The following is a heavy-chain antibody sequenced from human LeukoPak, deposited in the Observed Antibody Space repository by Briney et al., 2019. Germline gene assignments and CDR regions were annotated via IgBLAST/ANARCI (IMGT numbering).Heavy chain of an antibody. V-gene: IGHV3-30*03. CDR3: ARDNNGDY. D-gene: IGHD1/OR15-1a*01. CDR1: GFTFSRYS. J-gene: IGHJ4*02. CDR2: ISYDETNK. Sequence: PGGSLRLSCAVSGFTFSRYSMSWVRQAPGKGLEWVAVISYDETNKDYADSVEGRFTISRDNSKNTLYLQMNSLRVEDTAMYYCARDNNGDYWGQGTLVTVSS.